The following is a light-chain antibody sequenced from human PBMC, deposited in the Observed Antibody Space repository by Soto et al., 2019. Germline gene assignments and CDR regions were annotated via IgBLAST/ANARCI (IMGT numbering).Light chain of an antibody. J-gene: IGLJ2*01. V-gene: IGLV1-47*01. CDR3: ATWDDSLSGVL. CDR2: RND. CDR1: RSNIGSNY. Sequence: QSVLTQPPSASGTPGQRVTIACSGSRSNIGSNYIYWYQQLPGRAPKLLIYRNDKRPSGVPDRFSGSKSGTSASLAISGLRSEDDADYYCATWDDSLSGVLFGGGTKLTVL.